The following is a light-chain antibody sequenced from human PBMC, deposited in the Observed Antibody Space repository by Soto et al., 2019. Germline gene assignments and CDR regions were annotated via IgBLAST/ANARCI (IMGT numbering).Light chain of an antibody. CDR3: QQYNSYLT. Sequence: DIQMTQSPSALSASVGDRVTITCRASQSLNSLLAWYQQKPGRAPKLLIYDASTLESGVPSRFSGSGSGTEFTLTISSLQPDDFATYYCQQYNSYLTFGGGTKVDI. CDR1: QSLNSL. J-gene: IGKJ4*01. V-gene: IGKV1-5*01. CDR2: DAS.